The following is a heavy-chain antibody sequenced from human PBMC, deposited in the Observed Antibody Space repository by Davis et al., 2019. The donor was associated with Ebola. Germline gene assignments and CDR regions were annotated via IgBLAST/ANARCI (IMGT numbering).Heavy chain of an antibody. J-gene: IGHJ4*02. CDR3: AKDPGPGD. V-gene: IGHV3-30*02. Sequence: PGGSLRLSCAASGFTFTTYGVHWVRQAPGKGLEWVTLIGYDGRNKQYVDPVKDRFTISRDDSKSTVYLQMNSLRAEDTAVYYCAKDPGPGDWGQGTLVTVSP. CDR1: GFTFTTYG. D-gene: IGHD3-10*01. CDR2: IGYDGRNK.